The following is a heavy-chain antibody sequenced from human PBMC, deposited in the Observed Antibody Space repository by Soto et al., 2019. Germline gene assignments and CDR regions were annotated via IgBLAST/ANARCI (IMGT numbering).Heavy chain of an antibody. CDR3: SREIVGCPSRPEYWYFEL. CDR1: GFTFINYA. CDR2: ISGGGDAT. D-gene: IGHD2-21*01. J-gene: IGHJ2*01. V-gene: IGHV3-23*01. Sequence: EVQLLESGGDSVQPGGSGRLSCAGSGFTFINYAMNWVRQAPGKGLEWVSTISGGGDATFFADSVRGRFTFSRDNSKNTVSLQMNSLGVDDKAVYYCSREIVGCPSRPEYWYFELWGRGPLVIVSS.